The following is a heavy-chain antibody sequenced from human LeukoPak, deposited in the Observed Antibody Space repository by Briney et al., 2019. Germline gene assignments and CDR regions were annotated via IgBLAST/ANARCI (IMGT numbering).Heavy chain of an antibody. V-gene: IGHV4-34*01. CDR1: GGSFSSYY. Sequence: SETLSLTCAVSGGSFSSYYWSWIRQPPGKGLEWIGETDHSGSTNYNPSLKSRVTISVDTSKSQFSLQLSSVTAADTAVYYCARNFPYSKLDYWGQGTLVTVSS. J-gene: IGHJ4*02. CDR3: ARNFPYSKLDY. D-gene: IGHD6-13*01. CDR2: TDHSGST.